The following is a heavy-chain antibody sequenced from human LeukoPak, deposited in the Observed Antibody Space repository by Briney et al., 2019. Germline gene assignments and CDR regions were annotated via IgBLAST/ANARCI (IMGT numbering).Heavy chain of an antibody. J-gene: IGHJ4*02. Sequence: VVSVKVSCMASGYTFTSYAMHWVRQAPGQRLEWMGWINAGNGNTKYSQKFQGRVTITRDTPASTAYMELSSLRSEDTAVYYCARVGSSWSGFDYWGQGTLVTVSS. CDR2: INAGNGNT. CDR1: GYTFTSYA. CDR3: ARVGSSWSGFDY. V-gene: IGHV1-3*01. D-gene: IGHD6-13*01.